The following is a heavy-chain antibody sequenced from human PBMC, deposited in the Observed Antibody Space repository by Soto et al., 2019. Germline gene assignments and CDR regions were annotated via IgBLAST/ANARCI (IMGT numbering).Heavy chain of an antibody. D-gene: IGHD3-16*01. CDR2: ISGSGGST. Sequence: EVQLLESGGGLVQPGGSLRLSCAASGFTFSSYAMSWVRQAPGKGLEWVSAISGSGGSTYYADSVKGRFTISRDNFKNTLYLQRNSLRAEDTAVYYCAKAPRRIWAYNWFDPWGQGTLVTVSS. V-gene: IGHV3-23*01. J-gene: IGHJ5*02. CDR3: AKAPRRIWAYNWFDP. CDR1: GFTFSSYA.